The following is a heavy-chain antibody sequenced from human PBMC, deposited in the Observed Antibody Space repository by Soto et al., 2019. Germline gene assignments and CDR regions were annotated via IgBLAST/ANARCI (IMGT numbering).Heavy chain of an antibody. CDR3: ARDDLWFGESGYYYGMDV. CDR2: IYYGGST. J-gene: IGHJ6*02. V-gene: IGHV4-59*12. CDR1: GGSISPYY. D-gene: IGHD3-10*01. Sequence: SETLSLTCTVSGGSISPYYWSWIRQPPGKGLEWVGYIYYGGSTSYNPSLKSRVTISLETSKSQSSLRLSSVTAADTAVYYCARDDLWFGESGYYYGMDVWGQGTTVTVSS.